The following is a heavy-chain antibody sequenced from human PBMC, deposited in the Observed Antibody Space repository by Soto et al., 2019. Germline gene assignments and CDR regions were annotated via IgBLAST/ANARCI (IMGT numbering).Heavy chain of an antibody. Sequence: QVQLVESGGGVVQPGRSLRLSCAASGFTFSSYGMHWVRQAPGKGLEWMAVIWYDGNSKDYGDSVRGRFTVSRDNSKNTLYLQMDSLRAADTAVYYCAGDSSSGEGFDFWGQGTLVTVSS. J-gene: IGHJ4*02. V-gene: IGHV3-33*01. D-gene: IGHD7-27*01. CDR3: AGDSSSGEGFDF. CDR2: IWYDGNSK. CDR1: GFTFSSYG.